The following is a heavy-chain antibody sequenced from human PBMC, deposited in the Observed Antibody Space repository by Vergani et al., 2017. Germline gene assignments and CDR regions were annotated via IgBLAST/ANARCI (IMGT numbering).Heavy chain of an antibody. Sequence: EVRLVQSGAEVKKPGESLKISCKGSGYSFTSYWIGWVRQMPGKGLEWMGIIYPGDSDTRYSPSFQGQVTISADKSISTAYLQWSSLKASDTAMYYCAKGTYSSGWSDAFDIWGQGTMVTVSS. J-gene: IGHJ3*02. CDR2: IYPGDSDT. V-gene: IGHV5-51*03. CDR1: GYSFTSYW. D-gene: IGHD6-19*01. CDR3: AKGTYSSGWSDAFDI.